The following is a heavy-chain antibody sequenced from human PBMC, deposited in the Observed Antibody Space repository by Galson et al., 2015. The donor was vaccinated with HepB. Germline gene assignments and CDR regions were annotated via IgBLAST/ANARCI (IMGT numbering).Heavy chain of an antibody. V-gene: IGHV3-48*01. CDR2: ISSSSSTI. Sequence: SLRLSCAASGFTFSSYSMNWVRQAPGKGLEWVSYISSSSSTIYYADSVKGRFTISRDNAKNSLYLQMNSLRAEDTAVYYCARDRERELSDYWGQGTLVTVSS. CDR1: GFTFSSYS. CDR3: ARDRERELSDY. D-gene: IGHD1-26*01. J-gene: IGHJ4*02.